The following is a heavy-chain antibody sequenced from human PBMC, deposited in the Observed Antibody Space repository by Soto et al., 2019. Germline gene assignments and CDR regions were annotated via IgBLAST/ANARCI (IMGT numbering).Heavy chain of an antibody. CDR2: IIPIFGTA. D-gene: IGHD4-17*01. V-gene: IGHV1-69*01. CDR3: ARGDIDDYGGKGHYYYSGMGV. CDR1: GGTFSSYA. Sequence: VKVSCKASGGTFSSYAISWVRQAPGQGLEWMGGIIPIFGTANYAQKFQGRVTITADESTSTAYMELSSLRSEDTAVYYCARGDIDDYGGKGHYYYSGMGVWGQGTTVPVSS. J-gene: IGHJ6*02.